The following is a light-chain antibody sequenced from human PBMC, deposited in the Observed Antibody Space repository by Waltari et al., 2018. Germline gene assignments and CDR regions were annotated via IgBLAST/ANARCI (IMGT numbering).Light chain of an antibody. CDR1: QGISSY. J-gene: IGKJ2*01. CDR3: QQSYSTPYT. Sequence: DIQMTQSPSSLSASVGDRVTITCRASQGISSYLNWYQQKPGKAPKLLIYAASSLQSGVPSRFSGSGSGTDFTLTISSLQPEDFATYYCQQSYSTPYTLGQGTKLEIK. CDR2: AAS. V-gene: IGKV1-39*01.